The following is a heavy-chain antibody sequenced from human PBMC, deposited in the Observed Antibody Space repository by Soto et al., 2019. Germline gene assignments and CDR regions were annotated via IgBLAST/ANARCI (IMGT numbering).Heavy chain of an antibody. CDR2: FRTGGDDGTT. J-gene: IGHJ4*02. CDR3: AKKVNSGPGSQYFDY. D-gene: IGHD3-10*01. V-gene: IGHV3-23*01. CDR1: GFTFSSYS. Sequence: LRLSCAASGFTFSSYSMSWVRQAPGKGLEWVSGFRTGGDDGTTYYADSVKGRFTISRDNSKNTLFLQMNSLRAEDTAIYYCAKKVNSGPGSQYFDYWGQGTLVTV.